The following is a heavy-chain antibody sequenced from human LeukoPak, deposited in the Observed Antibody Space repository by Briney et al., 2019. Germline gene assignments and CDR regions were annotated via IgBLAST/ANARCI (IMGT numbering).Heavy chain of an antibody. CDR1: GFTFSGYE. J-gene: IGHJ4*02. CDR2: ISSSGSTI. CDR3: ARLGPRDGYNFRD. V-gene: IGHV3-48*03. D-gene: IGHD5-24*01. Sequence: GGSLRLSCAASGFTFSGYEMNWVRQAPGKGLEWVSYISSSGSTIYYADSVKGRFTISRDNAKNSLSLQMNSLRAEDTAVYYCARLGPRDGYNFRDWGQGTLVTVSS.